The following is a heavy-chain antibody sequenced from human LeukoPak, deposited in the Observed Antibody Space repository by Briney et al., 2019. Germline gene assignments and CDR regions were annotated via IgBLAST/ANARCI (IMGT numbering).Heavy chain of an antibody. V-gene: IGHV3-30*18. Sequence: SGGSLRLSCAASGFTFSSYGMHWVRQAPGKGREWVAVISYDGNNEYYADSVKGRFTISRDNSKNTLYLQMNSLRAEDTAVYYCAKPREGSSSWYAAGWGQGTLVTVSS. CDR3: AKPREGSSSWYAAG. CDR1: GFTFSSYG. D-gene: IGHD6-13*01. CDR2: ISYDGNNE. J-gene: IGHJ4*02.